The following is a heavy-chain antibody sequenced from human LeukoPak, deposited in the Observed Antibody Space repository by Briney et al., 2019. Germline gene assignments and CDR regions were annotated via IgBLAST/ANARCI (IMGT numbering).Heavy chain of an antibody. CDR1: GFTFDIYA. D-gene: IGHD4/OR15-4a*01. J-gene: IGHJ3*02. CDR2: ISSSSTYM. V-gene: IGHV3-21*01. Sequence: VGSLRLSCAASGFTFDIYAMSWVRQAPGKGLEWVSSISSSSTYMYYEDAVKGRFTISRDNARNSLYLQMNSLRAEDTAVYYCARTRGLVLRSIGDAFDIWGQGTMVAVSS. CDR3: ARTRGLVLRSIGDAFDI.